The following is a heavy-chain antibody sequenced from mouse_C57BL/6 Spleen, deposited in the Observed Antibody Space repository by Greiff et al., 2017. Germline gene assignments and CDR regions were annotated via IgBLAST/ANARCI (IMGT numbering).Heavy chain of an antibody. D-gene: IGHD4-1*02. CDR3: ARASTGSWFAY. V-gene: IGHV1-69*01. CDR1: GYTFTSYW. CDR2: IDPSDSYT. J-gene: IGHJ3*01. Sequence: QVQLQQPGAELVMPGASVKLSCKASGYTFTSYWMHWVKRRPGQGLEWIGEIDPSDSYTNYNQKFKGKSTLTVDKSSSTAYMQLSSLTSEDSAVYYCARASTGSWFAYWGQGTLVTVSA.